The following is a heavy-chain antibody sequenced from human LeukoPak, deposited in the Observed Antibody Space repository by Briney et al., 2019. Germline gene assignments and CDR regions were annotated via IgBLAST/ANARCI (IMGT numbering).Heavy chain of an antibody. J-gene: IGHJ4*02. Sequence: PGGSLRLSCTASGYTFSDYGMHWVRQAPGKGLEWLSVISYSGVVKFYADSVKGRFTISRDNSKNTLYLQMNNLADEDTAVYYCARDSSYGYDYWGQGTLVTVSS. CDR1: GYTFSDYG. CDR3: ARDSSYGYDY. V-gene: IGHV3-30*03. D-gene: IGHD5-18*01. CDR2: ISYSGVVK.